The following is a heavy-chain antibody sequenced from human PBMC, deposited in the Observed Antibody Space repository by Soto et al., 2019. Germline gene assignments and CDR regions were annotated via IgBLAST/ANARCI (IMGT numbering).Heavy chain of an antibody. CDR2: ISGSGGST. CDR1: GFTFSSYA. D-gene: IGHD5-12*01. V-gene: IGHV3-23*01. Sequence: LRLSCAASGFTFSSYAMSWVRQAPGKGLEWVSAISGSGGSTYYADSVKGRFTISRDNSKNTLYLQMNSLRAEDTAVYYCAKNGYSNEYSGSWLTRGVKVRFDPWGQGTLVTVSS. J-gene: IGHJ5*02. CDR3: AKNGYSNEYSGSWLTRGVKVRFDP.